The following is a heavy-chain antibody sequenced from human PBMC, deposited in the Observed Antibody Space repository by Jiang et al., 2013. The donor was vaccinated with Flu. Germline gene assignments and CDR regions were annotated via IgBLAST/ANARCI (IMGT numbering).Heavy chain of an antibody. J-gene: IGHJ6*02. Sequence: GAEVKKPGASVKVSCKASGYTFTSHYMHWVRQAPGQGLEWMGIINPRSGSITYAQKFQDRVTMTRDTSTSTVYMELSSLRSEDTAVYFCARDQEESTGGRHWRYYYYDMDVWGQGTTVTVSS. CDR1: GYTFTSHY. CDR3: ARDQEESTGGRHWRYYYYDMDV. D-gene: IGHD1-26*01. V-gene: IGHV1-46*03. CDR2: INPRSGSI.